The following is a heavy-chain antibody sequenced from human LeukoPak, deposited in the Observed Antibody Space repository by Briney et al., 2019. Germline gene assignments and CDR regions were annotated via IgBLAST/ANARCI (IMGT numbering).Heavy chain of an antibody. Sequence: GGSLRLSCAASGFTFSSYGMHWVRQAPGKGLEWVAVISYDGSNKYYADSVKGRFTISRDNSKNTLYLQMNSLRAEDTAVYYCANAGGMVRGVMVGEWGHGTLVTVSS. CDR3: ANAGGMVRGVMVGE. CDR2: ISYDGSNK. J-gene: IGHJ4*01. CDR1: GFTFSSYG. D-gene: IGHD3-10*01. V-gene: IGHV3-30*18.